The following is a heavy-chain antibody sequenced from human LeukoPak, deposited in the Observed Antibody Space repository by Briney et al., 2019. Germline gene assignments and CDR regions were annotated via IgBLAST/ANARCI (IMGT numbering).Heavy chain of an antibody. CDR3: ARGTAMDY. CDR1: GFTFDDYA. Sequence: GGSLRLSCAASGFTFDDYAMHWVRQAPGKGLEWVSLISGDGGPTYYADSVKGRFTISRDNSKNSLYLQMNSLRAEDTAVYYCARGTAMDYWGQGTLVTVSS. V-gene: IGHV3-43*02. CDR2: ISGDGGPT. D-gene: IGHD5-18*01. J-gene: IGHJ4*02.